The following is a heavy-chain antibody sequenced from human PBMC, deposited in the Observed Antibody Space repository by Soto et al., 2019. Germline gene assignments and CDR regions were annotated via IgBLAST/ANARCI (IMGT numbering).Heavy chain of an antibody. J-gene: IGHJ6*02. CDR2: IIPIFGTA. D-gene: IGHD6-13*01. CDR3: ARESGIAAAGKGYYYGMDV. CDR1: GGTFSSYA. Sequence: SVKVSCKASGGTFSSYAISWVRQAPGQGLEWMGGIIPIFGTANYAQKFQGRVTITADESTSTAYMELSSLRSEDTAVYYCARESGIAAAGKGYYYGMDVWGQGTTVTVSS. V-gene: IGHV1-69*13.